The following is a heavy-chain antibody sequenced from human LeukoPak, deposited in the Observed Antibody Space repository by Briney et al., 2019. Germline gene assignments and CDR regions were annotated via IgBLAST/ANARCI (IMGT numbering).Heavy chain of an antibody. CDR2: INPDGSTI. CDR3: ATAGNYRFDY. D-gene: IGHD1-7*01. V-gene: IGHV3-74*01. CDR1: GFTFSNYW. J-gene: IGHJ4*02. Sequence: GGSLRLSCAASGFTFSNYWVHWVRQAPGKGLVWVSRINPDGSTINYADSVKGRLTISRDNAKNTLYLQMNSLRAEDTAVYYCATAGNYRFDYWGQGTLVTVSS.